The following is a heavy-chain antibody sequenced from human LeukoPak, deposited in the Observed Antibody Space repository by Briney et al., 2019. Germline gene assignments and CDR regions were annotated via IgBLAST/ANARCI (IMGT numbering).Heavy chain of an antibody. CDR1: GYTFTSYY. D-gene: IGHD3-16*01. Sequence: ASVKVSCKASGYTFTSYYMHWVRQAPGQGLEWMGIINPSGGSTSYAQKFQGRVIMTRDTSTSTVYMELNSLRAEDTAVYYCARGPIMITFGGVSDYYYMDVWGKGTTVTVSS. CDR3: ARGPIMITFGGVSDYYYMDV. J-gene: IGHJ6*03. V-gene: IGHV1-46*01. CDR2: INPSGGST.